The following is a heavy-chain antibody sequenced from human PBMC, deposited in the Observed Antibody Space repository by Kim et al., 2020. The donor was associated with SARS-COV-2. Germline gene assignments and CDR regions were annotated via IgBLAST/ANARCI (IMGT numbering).Heavy chain of an antibody. J-gene: IGHJ6*02. CDR1: GDSVSSNTAT. Sequence: QVQLQQSGLGLVKPSQTLSLTCAISGDSVSSNTATWNWIRQSPSRGLEWLGRTYYRSKWFDDYTVSVRGRITINPDTSKNQFSLQLNSVTPDDTAVYFCVRESRGYNYGSGAMDVWGQGTTVTVSS. V-gene: IGHV6-1*01. D-gene: IGHD6-19*01. CDR3: VRESRGYNYGSGAMDV. CDR2: TYYRSKWFD.